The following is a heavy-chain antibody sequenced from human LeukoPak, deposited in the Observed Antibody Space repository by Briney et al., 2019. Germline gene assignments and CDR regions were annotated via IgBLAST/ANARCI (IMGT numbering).Heavy chain of an antibody. V-gene: IGHV4-4*02. J-gene: IGHJ6*03. Sequence: PSETLSLTCAVSGDSISSINWWTWVRLSPEKGLEWIGESHHSGKTNYNPSLKSRVNISLDKSKNHVSLRVHSVVAADTAIYYCASAPDPAIPYYYMDVWGKGTTVTVSS. D-gene: IGHD1-14*01. CDR1: GDSISSINW. CDR3: ASAPDPAIPYYYMDV. CDR2: SHHSGKT.